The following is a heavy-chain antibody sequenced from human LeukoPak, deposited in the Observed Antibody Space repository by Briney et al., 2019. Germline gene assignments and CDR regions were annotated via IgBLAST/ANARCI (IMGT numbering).Heavy chain of an antibody. CDR2: ITASGGGT. D-gene: IGHD6-19*01. V-gene: IGHV3-23*01. J-gene: IGHJ4*02. CDR3: AKGYGAGWSQFFDY. Sequence: GGSLRLSGAASGFTFSFYAMGWVRQAPGKGLEWVSGITASGGGTYNADSVKGRFTISRDNSKNTLYLQVSSLRAEDTAVYYCAKGYGAGWSQFFDYWGQGTLVSVSS. CDR1: GFTFSFYA.